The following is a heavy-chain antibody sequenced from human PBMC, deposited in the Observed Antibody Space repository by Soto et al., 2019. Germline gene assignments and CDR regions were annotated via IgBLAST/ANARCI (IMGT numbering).Heavy chain of an antibody. CDR3: AMYSSSSYGYDPMYV. D-gene: IGHD6-13*01. CDR1: GYTFTSYA. J-gene: IGHJ6*02. V-gene: IGHV1-3*01. CDR2: INAGNGNT. Sequence: QVQLVQSGAEVKKPGASVKVACKASGYTFTSYAMHWVRQAPGQRLEWMGWINAGNGNTKYSQKFQGRVTITRDTPARTAYMELSSLRSEETAVYYCAMYSSSSYGYDPMYVWGQGTTVTVSS.